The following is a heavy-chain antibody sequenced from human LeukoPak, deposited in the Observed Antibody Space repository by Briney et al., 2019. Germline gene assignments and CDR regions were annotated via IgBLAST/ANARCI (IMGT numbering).Heavy chain of an antibody. CDR3: ARDKYSSGPTSYYYYGMDV. Sequence: PGRSLRLSCAASGFTFSSYGMHWVRQAPGKGLEWVAVIWYDGSNKYYADSVKGRFTISRDNSKNTLYLQMNSLRAEDTAVYYCARDKYSSGPTSYYYYGMDVWGQGTTVTVSS. D-gene: IGHD6-19*01. J-gene: IGHJ6*01. V-gene: IGHV3-33*01. CDR2: IWYDGSNK. CDR1: GFTFSSYG.